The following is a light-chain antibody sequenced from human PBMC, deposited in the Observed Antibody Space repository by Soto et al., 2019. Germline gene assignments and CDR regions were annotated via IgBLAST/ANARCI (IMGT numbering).Light chain of an antibody. J-gene: IGLJ3*02. Sequence: QSVLTQPPSASGTPGQRVTISCSGSSSNIGRNTVNWYQQLPGTAPKLLMHSNNQRPSGVPDRFSGSKSGTSASLAISGLQSEDEADYYCAAWDGSLNGWVFGGGTQLTVL. CDR3: AAWDGSLNGWV. CDR1: SSNIGRNT. CDR2: SNN. V-gene: IGLV1-44*01.